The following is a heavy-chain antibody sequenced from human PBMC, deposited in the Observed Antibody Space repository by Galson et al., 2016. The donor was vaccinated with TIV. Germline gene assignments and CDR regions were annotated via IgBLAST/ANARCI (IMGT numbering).Heavy chain of an antibody. V-gene: IGHV3-48*01. J-gene: IGHJ2*01. CDR3: ARDVKTGRDWYFAL. CDR1: EFSFNGYT. CDR2: ISPSSESI. D-gene: IGHD1-26*01. Sequence: SLRLSCAVSEFSFNGYTMNWVRQAPGKGLEWVSYISPSSESIYYADSVKGRFTISRDNAKNSLFLQVNSLRVEDTAVYYCARDVKTGRDWYFALWGRGTLVTVSS.